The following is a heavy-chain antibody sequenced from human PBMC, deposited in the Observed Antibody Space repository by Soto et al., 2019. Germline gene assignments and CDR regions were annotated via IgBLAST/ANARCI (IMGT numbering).Heavy chain of an antibody. V-gene: IGHV1-69*08. CDR2: IIPILGIA. Sequence: QVQLVQSGAEVKKPGSSVKVSCKASGGTFSSYTISWVRQAPGQGLEWMGRIIPILGIANYAQKFQGRVTITADKYTSTAYMELSSLRSEDTAVYYCARDRRVTGDGDWFDPWGQGTLVTVSS. CDR1: GGTFSSYT. J-gene: IGHJ5*02. CDR3: ARDRRVTGDGDWFDP. D-gene: IGHD7-27*01.